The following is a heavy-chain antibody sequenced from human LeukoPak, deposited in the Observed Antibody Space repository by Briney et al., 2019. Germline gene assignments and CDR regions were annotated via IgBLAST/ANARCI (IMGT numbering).Heavy chain of an antibody. J-gene: IGHJ4*02. D-gene: IGHD3-9*01. CDR3: ARSGKIYFDWLLDY. CDR2: IGRSGTTI. V-gene: IGHV3-11*04. Sequence: GGSLRLSCAASGFTFSDYYMCWIRQVLGEGLEWVSYIGRSGTTIHYADSVKGRFTISWDNAKKSLYLQMNSLRAEDTAVYYCARSGKIYFDWLLDYWGQGTLVTVSS. CDR1: GFTFSDYY.